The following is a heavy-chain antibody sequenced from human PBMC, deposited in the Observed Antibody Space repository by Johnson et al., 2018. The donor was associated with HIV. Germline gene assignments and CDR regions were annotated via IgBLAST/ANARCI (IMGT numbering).Heavy chain of an antibody. J-gene: IGHJ3*01. Sequence: VQLVESGGGLVQPGGSLILSCAASGFTFSSFWMTWVRQAPGKGLEWVSRVNSDGSSLSYADSVKGRFTISRDNAKNMLYLQMNSLRAEDTAVYYCARDGPWLQSQRDAFDVWGRGTMVTVSS. D-gene: IGHD5-24*01. CDR3: ARDGPWLQSQRDAFDV. CDR1: GFTFSSFW. V-gene: IGHV3-74*01. CDR2: VNSDGSSL.